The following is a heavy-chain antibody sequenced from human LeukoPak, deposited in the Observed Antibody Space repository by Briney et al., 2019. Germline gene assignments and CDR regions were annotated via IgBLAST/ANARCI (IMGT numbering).Heavy chain of an antibody. CDR1: GFTFSSYG. CDR3: ARGALGGYYNFDY. D-gene: IGHD3-22*01. J-gene: IGHJ4*02. CDR2: IRYDGSNK. V-gene: IGHV3-30*02. Sequence: GGSLRLSCAASGFTFSSYGMHWVRQAPGKGLEWVAFIRYDGSNKYYADSVEGRFTISRDNSKNTLYLQMNSLRAEDTAVYYCARGALGGYYNFDYWGQGTLVTVSS.